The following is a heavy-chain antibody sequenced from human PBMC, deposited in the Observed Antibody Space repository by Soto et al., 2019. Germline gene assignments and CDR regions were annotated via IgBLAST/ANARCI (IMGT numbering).Heavy chain of an antibody. CDR2: IIPIFGTA. D-gene: IGHD6-13*01. V-gene: IGHV1-69*12. CDR3: ASQQEAGTPDY. Sequence: QVQLVQSGAEVKKPGSSVKVSCKASGGTFSSYAISWVRQSPGQGLDWMGGIIPIFGTANYAQKFQGRVTITADESTSSAYMALSSMRSEETAVYYCASQQEAGTPDYWGQGTLVTVSS. CDR1: GGTFSSYA. J-gene: IGHJ4*02.